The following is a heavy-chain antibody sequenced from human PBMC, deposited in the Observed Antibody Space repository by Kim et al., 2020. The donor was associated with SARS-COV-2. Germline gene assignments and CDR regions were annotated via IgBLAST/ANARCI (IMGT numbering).Heavy chain of an antibody. V-gene: IGHV4-39*07. CDR2: IYYSGST. CDR3: ARDPRGFNSGWYPTWGFDY. Sequence: SETLSLICTVSGGSISSRSYYWGWIRQPPGKGLEWIGSIYYSGSTYHNPSLKSRVTISVDTSKNQFSLKLSSVTAADTAVYYCARDPRGFNSGWYPTWGFDYWGQGTLVTVSS. J-gene: IGHJ4*02. D-gene: IGHD6-19*01. CDR1: GGSISSRSYY.